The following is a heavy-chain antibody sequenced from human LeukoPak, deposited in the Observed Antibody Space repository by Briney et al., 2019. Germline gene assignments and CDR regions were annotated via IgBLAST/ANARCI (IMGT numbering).Heavy chain of an antibody. J-gene: IGHJ4*02. D-gene: IGHD3-10*01. CDR3: ARDAVIYDY. CDR2: IWHDGSHK. CDR1: GFAFNTYA. V-gene: IGHV3-33*01. Sequence: PGRSLRLSCAASGFAFNTYAMHWVRQAPGKGLEWVTLIWHDGSHKFYIDSVRGRFTVSRDNSRNTVYLQMNGLRAEDTAVYYCARDAVIYDYWGQGTLVTVSS.